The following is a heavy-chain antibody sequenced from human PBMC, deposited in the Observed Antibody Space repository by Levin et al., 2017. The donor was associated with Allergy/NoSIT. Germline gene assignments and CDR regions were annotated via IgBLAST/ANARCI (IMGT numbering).Heavy chain of an antibody. Sequence: GGSLRLSCAASGFTFSSYSMNWVRQAPGKGLEWVSYISSSSSTIYYADSVKGRFTISRDNAKNSLYLQMNSLRDEDTAVYYCARDRPYYYDSSGYYFNQETQHIIDYWGQGTLVTVSS. CDR3: ARDRPYYYDSSGYYFNQETQHIIDY. CDR2: ISSSSSTI. D-gene: IGHD3-22*01. V-gene: IGHV3-48*02. J-gene: IGHJ4*02. CDR1: GFTFSSYS.